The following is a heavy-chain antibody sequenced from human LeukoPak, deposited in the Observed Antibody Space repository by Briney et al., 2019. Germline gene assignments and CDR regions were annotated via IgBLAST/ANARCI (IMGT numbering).Heavy chain of an antibody. J-gene: IGHJ4*02. CDR2: IRSKANSYAT. CDR3: TSNSFGYQLPEVY. V-gene: IGHV3-73*01. CDR1: GFTFSGSA. Sequence: PGGSLRLSCAASGFTFSGSAMHWVRQASGKGLEWVGRIRSKANSYATAYAASVKGRFTISRDDSKNTAYLQMNSLKTEDTAVYYCTSNSFGYQLPEVYWGQGTLVTVSS. D-gene: IGHD2-2*01.